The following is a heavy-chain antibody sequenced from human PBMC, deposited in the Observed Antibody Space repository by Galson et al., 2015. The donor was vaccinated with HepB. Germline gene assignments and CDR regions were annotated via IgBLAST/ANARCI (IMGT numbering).Heavy chain of an antibody. D-gene: IGHD3-10*01. J-gene: IGHJ4*02. CDR3: ARTLWFGDMVHYFDY. V-gene: IGHV3-11*06. Sequence: SLRLSCAASGFTFSDYYMSWIRQAPGKGLEWVSYISGGSTYTDYADSVKGRFTISRDNAKNSLYLQINSLRAEDTAVYYCARTLWFGDMVHYFDYWGQGTLVTDSS. CDR2: ISGGSTYT. CDR1: GFTFSDYY.